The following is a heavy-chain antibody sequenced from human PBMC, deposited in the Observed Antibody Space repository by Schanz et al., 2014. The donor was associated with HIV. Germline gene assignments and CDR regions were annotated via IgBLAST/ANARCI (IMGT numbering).Heavy chain of an antibody. D-gene: IGHD2-2*01. J-gene: IGHJ6*02. V-gene: IGHV1-69*06. CDR3: ARGVPVVDLLDYHGLDV. Sequence: QVQLVQSGAEVKKPGSSVKVSCKASGGTFSSYAISWVRQAPGQGLEWMGGIIPIFGTANYAQKFQVRVTFTADKFTGTAYMELSSLRSEDTAVYYCARGVPVVDLLDYHGLDVWGQGTTVTVSS. CDR1: GGTFSSYA. CDR2: IIPIFGTA.